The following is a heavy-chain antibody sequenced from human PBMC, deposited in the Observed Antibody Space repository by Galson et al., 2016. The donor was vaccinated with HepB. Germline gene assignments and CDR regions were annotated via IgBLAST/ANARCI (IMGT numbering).Heavy chain of an antibody. D-gene: IGHD4-17*01. V-gene: IGHV4-4*02. CDR1: GGSVSSSNW. J-gene: IGHJ6*03. CDR3: ARGDNPDYGDYASAYYYMDV. Sequence: ETLSLTCAVSGGSVSSSNWWSWVRQPPGKGLEWIGEIHHSGSTNYNPSLRSRLTISVDKSKNQFSLKLSAVTAADTAVYYCARGDNPDYGDYASAYYYMDVWGKGATVTVSS. CDR2: IHHSGST.